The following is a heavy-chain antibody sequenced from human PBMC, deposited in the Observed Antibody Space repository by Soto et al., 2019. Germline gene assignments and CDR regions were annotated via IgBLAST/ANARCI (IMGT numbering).Heavy chain of an antibody. CDR1: GGSISSGGYY. Sequence: SETMSLTCTISGGSISSGGYYWSWIRKHPGKGLEWIGYIYYSGSTYYNPSLKSRVTISVDMSKNQFSLKLSSVTAADTAVYYCARDRGGYSYGFDYWGQGTLVTVSS. J-gene: IGHJ4*02. CDR2: IYYSGST. CDR3: ARDRGGYSYGFDY. V-gene: IGHV4-31*03. D-gene: IGHD5-18*01.